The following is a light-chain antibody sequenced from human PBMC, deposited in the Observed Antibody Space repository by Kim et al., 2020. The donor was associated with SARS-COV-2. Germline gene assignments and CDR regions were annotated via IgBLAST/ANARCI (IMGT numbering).Light chain of an antibody. J-gene: IGLJ1*01. V-gene: IGLV2-23*02. Sequence: QSALTQPASVSGSPGQSITISCTGTNSDIGNFDVVSWYQQYPGKAPQLLIYQVIKRPSSDSYRFSGSKSANTASLTISTLQIEDEADYYCCSYAGGGISVFGTGTKVTVL. CDR3: CSYAGGGISV. CDR2: QVI. CDR1: NSDIGNFDV.